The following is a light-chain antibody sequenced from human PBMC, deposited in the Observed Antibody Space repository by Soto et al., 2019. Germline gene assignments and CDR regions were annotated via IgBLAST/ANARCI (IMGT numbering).Light chain of an antibody. J-gene: IGKJ1*01. CDR3: QQYSAYWT. CDR2: DAS. CDR1: RSINRW. Sequence: DIQMTQSPSTLSASVGDRVTITCRASRSINRWLAWYQQKPGKAPKLIISDASNLENGVPSRFSGSGSGTEFTLTISSLQSDDFATYYCQQYSAYWTFSQGTKV. V-gene: IGKV1-5*01.